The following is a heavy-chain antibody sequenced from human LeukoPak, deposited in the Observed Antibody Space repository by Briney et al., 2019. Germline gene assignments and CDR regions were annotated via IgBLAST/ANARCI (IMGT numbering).Heavy chain of an antibody. D-gene: IGHD3-10*01. Sequence: GASVKVSCKASGYTFTSYGISWVRQAPGQGLEWMGWISAYNGNTNYAQKLQGRVTMTTDTSTSTAYMELRSLRSDDTAVYYCARDVVSLWFGDNRYYFDYWGQGTLVTVSS. CDR2: ISAYNGNT. V-gene: IGHV1-18*01. CDR1: GYTFTSYG. CDR3: ARDVVSLWFGDNRYYFDY. J-gene: IGHJ4*02.